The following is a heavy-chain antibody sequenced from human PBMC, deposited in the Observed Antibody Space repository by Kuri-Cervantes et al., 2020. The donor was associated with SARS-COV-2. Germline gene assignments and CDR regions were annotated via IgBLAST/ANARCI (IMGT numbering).Heavy chain of an antibody. Sequence: GGSLRPSCAASGFTFRGSWMHWVRQVPGGGLVWLSRISDDGTNIIYADSVRGRFAISRDNAENTLYLQMSSLRAEDTDVYYCARDQGGYGPTTIDYWGQGTLVTVSS. CDR2: ISDDGTNI. CDR3: ARDQGGYGPTTIDY. J-gene: IGHJ4*02. V-gene: IGHV3-74*01. D-gene: IGHD5-12*01. CDR1: GFTFRGSW.